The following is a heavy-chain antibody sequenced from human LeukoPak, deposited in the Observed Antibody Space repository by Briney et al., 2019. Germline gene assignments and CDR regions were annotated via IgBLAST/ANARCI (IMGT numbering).Heavy chain of an antibody. Sequence: GSLRLSCAASGFTFSSYAMSWVRQAPGKGLEWVSAISGSGGSTYYADSVKGRFTISRDNSKNTLYLQMNSLRAEDTAVYYCAKLPTYYYDSSGYYSQYYFDYWGQGTLVTVSS. J-gene: IGHJ4*02. D-gene: IGHD3-22*01. CDR1: GFTFSSYA. CDR3: AKLPTYYYDSSGYYSQYYFDY. V-gene: IGHV3-23*01. CDR2: ISGSGGST.